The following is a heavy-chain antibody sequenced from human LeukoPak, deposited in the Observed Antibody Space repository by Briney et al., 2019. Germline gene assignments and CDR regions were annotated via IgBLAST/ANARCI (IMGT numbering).Heavy chain of an antibody. J-gene: IGHJ4*02. CDR2: INAGNGNT. V-gene: IGHV1-3*01. Sequence: GRSLRLSCAASGFTFTSYAMHWVRQAPGQRLEWMGWINAGNGNTKYSQKFQGRVTITRDTSASTAYMELSSLRSEDTAVYYCARGGSRNTSSSWTYWGQGTLVTVSS. CDR3: ARGGSRNTSSSWTY. D-gene: IGHD6-13*01. CDR1: GFTFTSYA.